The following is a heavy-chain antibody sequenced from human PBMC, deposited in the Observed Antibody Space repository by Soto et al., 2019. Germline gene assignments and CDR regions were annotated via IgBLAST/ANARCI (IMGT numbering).Heavy chain of an antibody. CDR3: AGGQTGTHGIWYFDL. V-gene: IGHV4-30-4*01. D-gene: IGHD1-1*01. CDR2: VYYSGST. CDR1: GGSISSGGYY. J-gene: IGHJ2*01. Sequence: QVQLQESGPGLVKPSQTLSLTCTVSGGSISSGGYYWSCIRQPPGKGLEWIGYVYYSGSTYYNPSFKSRVTISVDTSKNQFSLKLSSVTAADTAVYYGAGGQTGTHGIWYFDLWGRGTLVTVSS.